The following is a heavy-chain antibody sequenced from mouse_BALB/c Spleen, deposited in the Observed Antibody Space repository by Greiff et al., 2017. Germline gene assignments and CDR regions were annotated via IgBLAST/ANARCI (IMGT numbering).Heavy chain of an antibody. Sequence: VHLVESGPGLVAPSQSLTITCTVSGFSLTGYGVNWVRQPPGKGLEWLGMLWGDGSTDYNSALKSRLSISKDNSKSQVFLKMNSLQTDDTARYYCARGSYGNCGAMDYWGQGTSVTVSS. V-gene: IGHV2-6-7*01. CDR3: ARGSYGNCGAMDY. CDR1: GFSLTGYG. CDR2: LWGDGST. J-gene: IGHJ4*01. D-gene: IGHD2-1*01.